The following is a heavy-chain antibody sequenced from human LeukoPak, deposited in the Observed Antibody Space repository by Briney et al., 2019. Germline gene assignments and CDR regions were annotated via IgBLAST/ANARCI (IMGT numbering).Heavy chain of an antibody. Sequence: ESGPALVKPTQTLTLTCTFSGFSLSTSGMCVSWIRQPPGKALEWLARIDWDDDKYYSTSLKTRLTTSKDTSKTQVVLTMTNMDPVDTATYYCARMRYNSRGVDFWGQGTLVTVSS. CDR2: IDWDDDK. CDR1: GFSLSTSGMC. CDR3: ARMRYNSRGVDF. V-gene: IGHV2-70*11. J-gene: IGHJ4*02. D-gene: IGHD6-13*01.